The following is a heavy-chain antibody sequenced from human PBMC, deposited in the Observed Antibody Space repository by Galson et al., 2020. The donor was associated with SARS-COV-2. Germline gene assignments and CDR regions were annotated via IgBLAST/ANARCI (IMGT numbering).Heavy chain of an antibody. CDR1: GFTFSSYS. Sequence: GESLKISCAASGFTFSSYSMNWVRQAPGKGLELVSSISGSSSYIFYADSLKGRFTISRDNAKNSLYLQMNSLRAEDTAVYYCARVPCGTTTSCSRGMDVWGQGTTVTVSS. D-gene: IGHD2-2*01. J-gene: IGHJ6*02. V-gene: IGHV3-21*01. CDR2: ISGSSSYI. CDR3: ARVPCGTTTSCSRGMDV.